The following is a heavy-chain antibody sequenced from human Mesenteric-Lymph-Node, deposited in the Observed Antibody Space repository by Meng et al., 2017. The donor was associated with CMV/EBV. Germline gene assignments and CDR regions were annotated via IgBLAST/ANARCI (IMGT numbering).Heavy chain of an antibody. CDR1: GGLLSGYY. Sequence: AVLGGLLSGYYWSWIRQPPGKGLEWIGEIHHSGSTNYNPSLKSRVTISVDTSKNQFSLKLSSVTAADTAVYYCARSGIVPAAIDFDYWGQGTLVTVS. V-gene: IGHV4-34*01. CDR2: IHHSGST. D-gene: IGHD2-2*01. CDR3: ARSGIVPAAIDFDY. J-gene: IGHJ4*02.